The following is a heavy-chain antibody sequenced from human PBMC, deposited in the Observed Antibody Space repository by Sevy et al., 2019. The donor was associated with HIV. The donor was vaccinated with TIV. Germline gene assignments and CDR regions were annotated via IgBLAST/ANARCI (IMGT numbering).Heavy chain of an antibody. CDR3: ARTVHIRDFYFDY. V-gene: IGHV1-2*02. J-gene: IGHJ4*02. CDR2: INPNSAGT. Sequence: ASVKVSCKASGYTFTGYYIDWVRQAPGQGLEWMGWINPNSAGTNYAQKFQGRVTMTRDTSISTAYMELSRLRSDDMAVYYCARTVHIRDFYFDYWGQGTLVTVSS. D-gene: IGHD1-20*01. CDR1: GYTFTGYY.